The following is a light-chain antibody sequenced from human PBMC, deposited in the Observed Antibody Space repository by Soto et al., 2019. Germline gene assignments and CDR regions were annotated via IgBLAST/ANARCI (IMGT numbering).Light chain of an antibody. CDR1: QTIDTW. CDR3: HQYNSYAT. Sequence: DIQMTQSPSTLSASIGDRVTITCRASQTIDTWLAWYQQKPGKAPKLLIYKASILESGVPSRFSGSGFGTEFTLTISSLQPDDFATYYCHQYNSYATFGLGTKVEIK. V-gene: IGKV1-5*03. J-gene: IGKJ1*01. CDR2: KAS.